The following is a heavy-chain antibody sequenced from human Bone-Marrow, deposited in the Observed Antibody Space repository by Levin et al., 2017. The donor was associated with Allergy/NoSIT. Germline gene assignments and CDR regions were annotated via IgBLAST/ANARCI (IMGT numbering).Heavy chain of an antibody. V-gene: IGHV3-23*01. Sequence: GESLKISCAASGFTFSTYAMSWVRQAPGKGLEWVSSVSKTGINTHYADSVKGRFIISRDNSKNTLYLQMNSLRAEDTDIYFCAKDALITMAGGFYQYNGMDVWGHGTTVTVSS. D-gene: IGHD6-19*01. CDR1: GFTFSTYA. J-gene: IGHJ6*02. CDR3: AKDALITMAGGFYQYNGMDV. CDR2: VSKTGINT.